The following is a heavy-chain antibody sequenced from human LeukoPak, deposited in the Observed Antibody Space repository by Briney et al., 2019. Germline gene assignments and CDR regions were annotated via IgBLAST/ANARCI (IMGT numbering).Heavy chain of an antibody. CDR2: IIDSGDIA. Sequence: PGGSLRVSCEASGFTFSSYAMSWVRQAPGKGLEWVSGIIDSGDIAYYANSVKGRFTISRDNSKNTLYLQMNSLRAEDTAVYYCAKLGGQEVHNYYVGVWGKGTTVAVSS. D-gene: IGHD3-16*01. J-gene: IGHJ6*03. CDR1: GFTFSSYA. CDR3: AKLGGQEVHNYYVGV. V-gene: IGHV3-23*01.